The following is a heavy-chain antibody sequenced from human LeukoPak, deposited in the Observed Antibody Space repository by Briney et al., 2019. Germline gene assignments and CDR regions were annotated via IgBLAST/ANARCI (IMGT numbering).Heavy chain of an antibody. CDR1: GGSFSGYY. CDR2: INHSGST. V-gene: IGHV4-34*01. J-gene: IGHJ3*02. Sequence: IPSETLSLTCAVYGGSFSGYYWSWIRQPPGKGLEWIGEINHSGSTNYNPSLKSRVTISVDTSKNQFSLKLSSVTAADTAVYYCASTPLGYCSGGSCYGKATVVTDAFDIWGQGTMVTVSS. D-gene: IGHD2-15*01. CDR3: ASTPLGYCSGGSCYGKATVVTDAFDI.